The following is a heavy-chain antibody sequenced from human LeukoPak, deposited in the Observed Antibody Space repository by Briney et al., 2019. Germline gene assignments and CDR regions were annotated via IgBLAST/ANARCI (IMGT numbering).Heavy chain of an antibody. D-gene: IGHD2-21*01. Sequence: GTSVKVSCKASGFTLSTSAVQWVRQARGQRLEWIGWIVVGSGDTNYAQEFQERVNLSRDTSTSTAYMELSSLRSEDTAVYFCAADIHAGSPGYWGQGTLVTVSS. CDR1: GFTLSTSA. V-gene: IGHV1-58*01. CDR2: IVVGSGDT. J-gene: IGHJ4*02. CDR3: AADIHAGSPGY.